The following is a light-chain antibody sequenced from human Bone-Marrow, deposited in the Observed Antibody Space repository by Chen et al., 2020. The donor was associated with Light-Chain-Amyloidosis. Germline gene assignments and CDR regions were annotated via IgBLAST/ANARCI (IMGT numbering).Light chain of an antibody. Sequence: NFMLTQPHSVSESPGKTVLSSCTHSSGSIATNYVQWYQQRPGSSPTTVSYEDDQRPSGVPDRFSGSIDRSSNSASLTISGLKTEDEADYYCQSYQGSSQGVFGGGTKLTVL. J-gene: IGLJ3*02. CDR1: SGSIATNY. CDR3: QSYQGSSQGV. V-gene: IGLV6-57*01. CDR2: EDD.